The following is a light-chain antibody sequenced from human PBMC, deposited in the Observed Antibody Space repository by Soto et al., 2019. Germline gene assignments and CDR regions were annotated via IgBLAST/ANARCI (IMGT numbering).Light chain of an antibody. Sequence: QSVLTQPRSVSGAPGQRVTLSCTGNTSNLGAGYDVHWYQQLPGAAPKLVIFGNRNRPSGVPERFSGSKSGTSASLAITGLQAEDEADYYCQAYDYTLTASVFGGGTKVTVL. V-gene: IGLV1-40*01. CDR1: TSNLGAGYD. J-gene: IGLJ3*02. CDR3: QAYDYTLTASV. CDR2: GNR.